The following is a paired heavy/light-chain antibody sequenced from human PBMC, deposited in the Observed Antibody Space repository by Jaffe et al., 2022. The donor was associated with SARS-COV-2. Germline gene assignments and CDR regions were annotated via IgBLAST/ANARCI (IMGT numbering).Light chain of an antibody. CDR2: DAS. CDR3: QQRSNLWT. Sequence: EIVLTQSPATLSLSPGERATLSCRASQSVSSYLAWYQQKPGQAPRLLIYDASNRATGIPARFSGSGSGTDFTLTISSLEPEDFAVYYCQQRSNLWTFGQGTKVEIK. CDR1: QSVSSY. V-gene: IGKV3-11*01. J-gene: IGKJ1*01.
Heavy chain of an antibody. CDR3: AHSAWYSSSLGVWFDP. V-gene: IGHV2-5*02. Sequence: QITLKESGPTLVKPTQTLTLTCTFSGFSLSTSGVGVGWIRQPPGKALEWLALIYWDDDKRYSPSLKSRLTITKDTSKNQVVLTMTNMDPVDTATYYCAHSAWYSSSLGVWFDPWGQGTLVTVSS. CDR1: GFSLSTSGVG. CDR2: IYWDDDK. D-gene: IGHD6-13*01. J-gene: IGHJ5*02.